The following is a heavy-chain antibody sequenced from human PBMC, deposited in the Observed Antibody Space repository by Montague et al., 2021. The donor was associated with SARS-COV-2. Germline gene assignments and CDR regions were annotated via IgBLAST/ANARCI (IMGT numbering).Heavy chain of an antibody. CDR3: ARRGVVVIPAVVEYYYGMDV. D-gene: IGHD2-2*01. Sequence: SETLSLTCTVSGGSISSYYWNWIRQSPGKGLEWIGYINYSGSANYNPSLKSQVTISVDTSKNQLSLNLSSVTAADTAVYYCARRGVVVIPAVVEYYYGMDVWGQGTTVTVSS. J-gene: IGHJ6*02. CDR1: GGSISSYY. V-gene: IGHV4-59*01. CDR2: INYSGSA.